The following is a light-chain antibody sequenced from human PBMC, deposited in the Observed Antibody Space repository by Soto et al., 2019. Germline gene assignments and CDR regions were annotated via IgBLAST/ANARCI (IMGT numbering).Light chain of an antibody. CDR1: QGVRDD. CDR3: LQDYSYPLT. V-gene: IGKV1-6*01. CDR2: AAS. Sequence: AIQMTQSPSSLSASVGDRVTITCRASQGVRDDLAWYQQKPGKAPKLLIYAASSLQSGVPSRFSGSGSGTYFTLTSSSLQPEDFATYYCLQDYSYPLTFGQGTKVEI. J-gene: IGKJ1*01.